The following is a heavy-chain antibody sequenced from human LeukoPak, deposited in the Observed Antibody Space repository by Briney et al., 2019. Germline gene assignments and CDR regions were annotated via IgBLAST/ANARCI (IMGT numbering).Heavy chain of an antibody. J-gene: IGHJ3*02. CDR1: GFTFSDYY. CDR2: ISSSGSTI. CDR3: ARVSSTTPDAFDI. V-gene: IGHV3-11*01. Sequence: GRSLRLSCAASGFTFSDYYMSWIRQAPGKGLEWVSYISSSGSTIYYADSVKGRFTISRDNAKNSLYLQMNSLRAEDTAVYYCARVSSTTPDAFDIWGQGTMVTVSS. D-gene: IGHD1-26*01.